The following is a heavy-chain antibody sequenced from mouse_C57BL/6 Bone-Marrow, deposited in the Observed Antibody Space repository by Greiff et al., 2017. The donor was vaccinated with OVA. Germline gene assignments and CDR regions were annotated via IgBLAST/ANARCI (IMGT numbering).Heavy chain of an antibody. CDR2: IRSKSSNYAT. CDR1: GFTFNTYA. CDR3: VRNCYFAY. V-gene: IGHV10-3*01. J-gene: IGHJ3*01. D-gene: IGHD2-12*01. Sequence: DAGGGLVQPKGSLKLTCAVLGFTFNTYAMHWVRQAPGKGLEWAARIRSKSSNYATYYVDSVKDRFTISRDDSQSMLYLQMNNLKTEYTAMYYCVRNCYFAYWGQGTLVTVSA.